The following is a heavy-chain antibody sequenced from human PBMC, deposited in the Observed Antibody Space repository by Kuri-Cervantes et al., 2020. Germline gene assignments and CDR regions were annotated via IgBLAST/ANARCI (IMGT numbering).Heavy chain of an antibody. J-gene: IGHJ4*01. CDR2: ISQTGGT. V-gene: IGHV4-34*01. CDR3: ARVQGLGYFGV. Sequence: ESLKISCAVNGGSFRDYYWAWIRQPPGKGPECIGEISQTGGTRYNPSLKSRVTISLDTSKNQFSLKMNSMTAADTAVYYCARVQGLGYFGVWGHGTLVTVSS. CDR1: GGSFRDYY. D-gene: IGHD3-3*01.